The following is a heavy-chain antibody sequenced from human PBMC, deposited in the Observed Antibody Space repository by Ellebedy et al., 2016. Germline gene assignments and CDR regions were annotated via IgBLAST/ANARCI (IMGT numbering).Heavy chain of an antibody. D-gene: IGHD3-16*02. Sequence: GGSLRLSXAASGFTFSSSWLHWVRQAPGKGLVWVARINSDAKTIDYADSVRGRFTISRDNAENTLYLQMNSLRDDDTAVCYCARAGFYRFDYWGQGTLVTVSS. CDR2: INSDAKTI. CDR1: GFTFSSSW. V-gene: IGHV3-74*01. CDR3: ARAGFYRFDY. J-gene: IGHJ4*02.